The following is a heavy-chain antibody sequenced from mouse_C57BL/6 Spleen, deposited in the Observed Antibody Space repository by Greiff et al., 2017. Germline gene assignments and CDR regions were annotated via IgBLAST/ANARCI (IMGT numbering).Heavy chain of an antibody. CDR2: ISSGSSTI. CDR1: GFTFSDYG. D-gene: IGHD2-5*01. Sequence: DVHLVESGGGLVKPGGSLKLSCAASGFTFSDYGMHWVRQAPEKGLEWVAYISSGSSTIYYADTVKGRFTISRDNAKNTLFLQMTSLRSEDTAMYYCARPYSKGFDYWGQGTTLTVSS. CDR3: ARPYSKGFDY. V-gene: IGHV5-17*01. J-gene: IGHJ2*01.